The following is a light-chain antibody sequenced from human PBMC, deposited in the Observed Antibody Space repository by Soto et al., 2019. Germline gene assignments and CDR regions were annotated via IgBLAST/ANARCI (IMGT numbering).Light chain of an antibody. CDR1: QTVSSD. CDR3: QQYGNSPIT. V-gene: IGKV3-20*01. Sequence: ENVVTQSPGTLSLSPGERATLSCRASQTVSSDLTWYQQRSGQAPRLLIYGASKRATGIPDRFSGSGSGTDFTLTISRLEPDAFALYYCQQYGNSPITFSPGKRLEIK. CDR2: GAS. J-gene: IGKJ5*01.